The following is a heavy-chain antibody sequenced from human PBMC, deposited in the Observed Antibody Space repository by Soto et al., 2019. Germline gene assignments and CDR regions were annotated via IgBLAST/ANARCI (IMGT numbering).Heavy chain of an antibody. CDR3: ARDYDILTGYYRPNPFDI. J-gene: IGHJ3*02. V-gene: IGHV1-3*01. Sequence: GASVKVSCKASGYTFTSYAMQWVRQAPGQRLEWMGWINAGNGNTKYSQKFQGRVTITRDTYASTAYMELSSLRSEDTAVYYCARDYDILTGYYRPNPFDIRAQGTTVTGSS. D-gene: IGHD3-9*01. CDR2: INAGNGNT. CDR1: GYTFTSYA.